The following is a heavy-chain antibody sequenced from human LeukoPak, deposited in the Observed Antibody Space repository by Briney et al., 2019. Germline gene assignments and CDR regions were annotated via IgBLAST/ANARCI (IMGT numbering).Heavy chain of an antibody. D-gene: IGHD2-2*01. CDR1: GFTFDDYG. Sequence: PGGSLRLSCAASGFTFDDYGTSWVRQAPGKGLEWVSGINWNGGSTGYADSVEGRFTISRDNAKNSLYLQMNSLRAEDTALYYCARLGINVVVPASQYYYYMDVWGKGTTVTVSS. CDR3: ARLGINVVVPASQYYYYMDV. V-gene: IGHV3-20*04. CDR2: INWNGGST. J-gene: IGHJ6*03.